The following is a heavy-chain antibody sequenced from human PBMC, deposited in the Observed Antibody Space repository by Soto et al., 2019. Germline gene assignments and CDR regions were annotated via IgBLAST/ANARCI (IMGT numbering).Heavy chain of an antibody. Sequence: EVQMLESGGGLAQPGGSLRLSCGVSGFICSSYDMSWVRQAPGKGLEWVSTILVGGSTHYEDSVKGRFTISRDTSNNTVYLQMNSLIAGDTAMYYCAKATATGGGAFEIYGQGTMVTVSS. CDR3: AKATATGGGAFEI. V-gene: IGHV3-23*01. D-gene: IGHD2-8*02. CDR1: GFICSSYD. CDR2: ILVGGST. J-gene: IGHJ3*02.